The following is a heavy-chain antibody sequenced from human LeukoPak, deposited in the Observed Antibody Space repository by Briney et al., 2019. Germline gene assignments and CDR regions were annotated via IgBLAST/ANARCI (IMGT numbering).Heavy chain of an antibody. CDR2: ISSSSSYI. Sequence: PGGSLRLSCAASGFTFSSYSMNWVRQAPGKGLEWVSSISSSSSYIYYADSVKGRFTISRDNAKNLLYLQMNSLRAEDTAVYYCARAFLEPGYSYGLYYFDYWGQGTLVTVSS. J-gene: IGHJ4*02. CDR3: ARAFLEPGYSYGLYYFDY. CDR1: GFTFSSYS. V-gene: IGHV3-21*01. D-gene: IGHD5-18*01.